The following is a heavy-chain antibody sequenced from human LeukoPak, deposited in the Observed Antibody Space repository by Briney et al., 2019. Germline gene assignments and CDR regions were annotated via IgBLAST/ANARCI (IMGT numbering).Heavy chain of an antibody. J-gene: IGHJ6*03. Sequence: SETLSLTCTVSGGSISSLYCGWIRQPAGKLLEWIGYIYYIVSTNYNPSLKSRVTISADQSKNHFSLKLHYVTHAATAVYYCGSVCQQLVPEYYYYYYYMEVWGKGTTVTVSS. CDR2: IYYIVST. CDR3: GSVCQQLVPEYYYYYYYMEV. V-gene: IGHV4-59*11. D-gene: IGHD6-13*01. CDR1: GGSISSLY.